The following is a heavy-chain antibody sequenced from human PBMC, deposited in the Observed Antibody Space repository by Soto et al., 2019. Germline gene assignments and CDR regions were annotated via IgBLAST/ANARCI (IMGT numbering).Heavy chain of an antibody. Sequence: QVQLVQSGAAVKEPGASVKVSCKASGYTFSNYGLSWVRQAPGQGLEWMGWISPYSGNTNYAQNLQGRATMTTDTSTNTAYMEVRSLTSDDTAVYYCARGGLSSGPFDIWGQGTMVTISS. CDR3: ARGGLSSGPFDI. CDR1: GYTFSNYG. CDR2: ISPYSGNT. J-gene: IGHJ3*02. V-gene: IGHV1-18*01. D-gene: IGHD1-1*01.